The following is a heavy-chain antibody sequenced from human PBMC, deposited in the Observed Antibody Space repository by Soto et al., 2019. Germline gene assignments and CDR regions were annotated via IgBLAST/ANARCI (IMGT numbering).Heavy chain of an antibody. D-gene: IGHD2-2*01. CDR2: IGTAGDT. J-gene: IGHJ6*02. V-gene: IGHV3-13*01. CDR1: GFTFSSYD. CDR3: ARGIELPAAAAGMEV. Sequence: GGSLRLSCAASGFTFSSYDMHWVRQATGKGLEWVSAIGTAGDTYYPGSVKGRFTISRENAKNSLYLQMNSLRAGDTAVYYCARGIELPAAAAGMEVWGQGTTVTVSS.